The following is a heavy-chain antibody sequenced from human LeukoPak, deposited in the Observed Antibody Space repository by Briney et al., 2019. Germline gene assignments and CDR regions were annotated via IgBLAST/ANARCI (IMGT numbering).Heavy chain of an antibody. CDR1: GGTFSSYA. CDR2: IIPIFGTA. CDR3: ARDQSPYYGDYDLGAFDI. V-gene: IGHV1-69*13. Sequence: ASVKVSCKAFGGTFSSYAISWVRQAPGQGLEWIGGIIPIFGTANYAQKFQGRVTITADESTSTAYMELSSLRSEDTAVYYCARDQSPYYGDYDLGAFDIWGQGTMVTVSS. D-gene: IGHD4-17*01. J-gene: IGHJ3*02.